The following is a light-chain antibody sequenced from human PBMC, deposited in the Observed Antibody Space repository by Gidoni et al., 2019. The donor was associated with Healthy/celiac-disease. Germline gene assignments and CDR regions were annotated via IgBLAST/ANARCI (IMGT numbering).Light chain of an antibody. CDR3: QQSYTTPPYT. V-gene: IGKV1-39*01. CDR1: QSISSY. CDR2: STS. J-gene: IGKJ2*01. Sequence: IQMTQSPSSLSASVGATVTITCRTSQSISSYLNWYQQKPGKAPKLLIYSTSSLQSGVPSRFSGSGSGTDFTLTISSLQPEDSATYYCQQSYTTPPYTFGQGTKLEIK.